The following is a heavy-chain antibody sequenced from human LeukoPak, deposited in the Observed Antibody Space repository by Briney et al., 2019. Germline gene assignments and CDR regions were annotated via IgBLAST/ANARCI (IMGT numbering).Heavy chain of an antibody. CDR1: GFTFSSYE. CDR2: ISSSGSTI. Sequence: PGGSLRLSCAASGFTFSSYEMNWVRQAPGKGLEWVSYISSSGSTIYYADSVKGRFTISRDNAKNSLYLQMNSLRAEDTAVYYCARDSAAAMVSRFYYYYGMDVWGKGTTVTVSS. V-gene: IGHV3-48*03. D-gene: IGHD2-2*01. J-gene: IGHJ6*04. CDR3: ARDSAAAMVSRFYYYYGMDV.